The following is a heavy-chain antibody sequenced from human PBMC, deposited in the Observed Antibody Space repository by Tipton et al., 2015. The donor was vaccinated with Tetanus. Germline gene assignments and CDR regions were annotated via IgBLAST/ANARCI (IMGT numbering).Heavy chain of an antibody. J-gene: IGHJ4*02. V-gene: IGHV3-15*07. D-gene: IGHD1-26*01. CDR2: IKNKADGGTT. CDR1: GLFFKNAW. CDR3: TPSGIVGSGCRVDY. Sequence: SLRLSCATSGLFFKNAWMNWVRQAPGKGLEWVGRIKNKADGGTTDNSARVKDRFSISRDDSKDTLFLQMNSLKTEDTAGYYCTPSGIVGSGCRVDYWGRGPLVVVSS.